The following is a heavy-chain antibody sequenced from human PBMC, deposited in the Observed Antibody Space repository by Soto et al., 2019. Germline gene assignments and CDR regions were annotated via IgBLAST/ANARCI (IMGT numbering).Heavy chain of an antibody. V-gene: IGHV5-51*01. Sequence: GESLKISCKGSGYSFTSYWIGWVRQMPGKGLEWMGIIYPGDSDTRYSPSFQGQVNKSADKSISTAYLQWRNLKASDTAMYYCARPGITGSWYYGMDVWGQGTTVTVSS. CDR2: IYPGDSDT. CDR1: GYSFTSYW. CDR3: ARPGITGSWYYGMDV. D-gene: IGHD1-20*01. J-gene: IGHJ6*02.